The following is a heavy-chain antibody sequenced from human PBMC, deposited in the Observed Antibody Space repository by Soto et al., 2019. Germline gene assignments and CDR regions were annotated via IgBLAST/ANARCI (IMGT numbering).Heavy chain of an antibody. D-gene: IGHD3-10*01. CDR3: ARHRGPMVRGVISNWFDP. CDR1: GGSFSGYY. J-gene: IGHJ5*02. CDR2: INHSGST. V-gene: IGHV4-34*01. Sequence: PSETLSLTCAVYGGSFSGYYWSWIRQPPGKGLEWIGEINHSGSTYYNPSLKSRVTISVDTSKNQFSPKLSSVTAADTAVYYCARHRGPMVRGVISNWFDPWGQGTLVTVSS.